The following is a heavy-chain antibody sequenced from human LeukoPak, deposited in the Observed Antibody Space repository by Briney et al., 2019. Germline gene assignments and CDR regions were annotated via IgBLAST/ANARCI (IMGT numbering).Heavy chain of an antibody. V-gene: IGHV1-24*01. CDR2: FDPEDGET. CDR1: GYTLTELS. J-gene: IGHJ4*02. CDR3: ATPRRDQLLLGLDY. Sequence: GASVKVSCKVSGYTLTELSMHWVRQAPGKGLEWMGGFDPEDGETIYAQKFQGRVTMAEDTSTDTAYMELSSLRSEDTAVYYCATPRRDQLLLGLDYWGQGTLVTVSS. D-gene: IGHD2-2*01.